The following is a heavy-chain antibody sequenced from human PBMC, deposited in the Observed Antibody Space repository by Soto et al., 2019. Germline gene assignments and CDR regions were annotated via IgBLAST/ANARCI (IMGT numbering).Heavy chain of an antibody. CDR1: GFDVSSHH. J-gene: IGHJ4*02. V-gene: IGHV3-53*02. CDR2: NHNDGDRNPGAT. CDR3: ARDVGRSPFDS. Sequence: EVQLEESGGGLIHPGGSLSLSCVGSGFDVSSHHMSWVRQAPGGGLECVALNHNDGDRNPGATFYADSVKGLFTIFRDNPKNPVYLQMSGLRAEDSARYFCARDVGRSPFDSWGQGIQVTVSS.